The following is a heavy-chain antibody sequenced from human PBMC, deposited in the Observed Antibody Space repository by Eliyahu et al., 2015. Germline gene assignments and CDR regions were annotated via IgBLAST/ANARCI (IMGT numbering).Heavy chain of an antibody. CDR3: ARVIAVAGTFYYYGMDV. J-gene: IGHJ6*02. Sequence: EVQLVXSGAEVKKPGESLKISCKGSXYCXTSXWIGWVRQMPGKGLEWMGIXYPGDSDTRYSPSFQGQVTISADKSISTAYLQWSSLKASDTAMYYCARVIAVAGTFYYYGMDVWGQGTTVTVSS. D-gene: IGHD6-19*01. CDR2: XYPGDSDT. CDR1: XYCXTSXW. V-gene: IGHV5-51*01.